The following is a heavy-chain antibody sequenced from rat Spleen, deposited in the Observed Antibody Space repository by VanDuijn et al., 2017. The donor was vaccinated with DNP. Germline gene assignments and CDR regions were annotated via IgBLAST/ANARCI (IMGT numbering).Heavy chain of an antibody. CDR2: ISYSGST. Sequence: KLQESGPGLCSASQSLSLTCSVTGYSISGNYGGWIRKFPGNKMEWILHISYSGSTTYNPSLKSRISITRDTSKNHFFLQLNSVTTEDTATYYCARWTYYFDYWGQGVMVTVSS. CDR3: ARWTYYFDY. J-gene: IGHJ2*01. V-gene: IGHV3-1*01. CDR1: GYSISGNY.